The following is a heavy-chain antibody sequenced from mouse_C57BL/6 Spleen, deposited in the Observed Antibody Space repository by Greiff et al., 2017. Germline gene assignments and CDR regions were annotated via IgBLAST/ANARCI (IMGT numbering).Heavy chain of an antibody. V-gene: IGHV1-55*01. CDR3: ARRLAGYYFDY. CDR1: GYTFTSYW. D-gene: IGHD3-3*01. J-gene: IGHJ2*01. CDR2: IYPGSGST. Sequence: QVQLQQPGAELVKPGASVKMSCKASGYTFTSYWITWVKQRPGQGLEWIGDIYPGSGSTNYNEKFKSKATLTVDKSSSTAYMQLSSLTSEDSAVYYCARRLAGYYFDYWGQGTTLTVSS.